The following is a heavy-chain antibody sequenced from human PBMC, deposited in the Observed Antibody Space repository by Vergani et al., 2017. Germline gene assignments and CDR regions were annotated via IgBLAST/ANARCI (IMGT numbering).Heavy chain of an antibody. Sequence: EVQLVESGGGLVQPGRSLRLSCAASGFTFDDYAMHWVRQAPGKGLEWVSGISWNSGSIGYAGSVKGRFTISRDNAKNSLYLQMNSLRAEDTALYYCARTYSSSWYGYFDLWGRGTLVTVSS. CDR3: ARTYSSSWYGYFDL. CDR1: GFTFDDYA. D-gene: IGHD6-13*01. J-gene: IGHJ2*01. CDR2: ISWNSGSI. V-gene: IGHV3-9*01.